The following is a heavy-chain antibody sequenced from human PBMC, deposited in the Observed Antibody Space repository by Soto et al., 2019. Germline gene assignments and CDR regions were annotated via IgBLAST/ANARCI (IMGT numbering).Heavy chain of an antibody. CDR1: GFTFSSYG. D-gene: IGHD2-2*01. CDR3: AREVKYLYGMDV. V-gene: IGHV3-33*01. CDR2: IWYDGSNK. Sequence: GGSLRLSCAASGFTFSSYGMHWVRQAPGKGLEWVAVIWYDGSNKYYADSVKGRFTISRDNSKNTLYLQMNSLRAEDTAVYYCAREVKYLYGMDVWGKGTTVTVS. J-gene: IGHJ6*04.